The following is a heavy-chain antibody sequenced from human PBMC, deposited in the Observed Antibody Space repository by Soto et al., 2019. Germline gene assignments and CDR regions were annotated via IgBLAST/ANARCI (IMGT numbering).Heavy chain of an antibody. J-gene: IGHJ3*02. D-gene: IGHD3-10*01. V-gene: IGHV4-34*01. Sequence: SETLSLTCAVYGGSFSGYYWSWIRQPPGKGLEWIGEINHSGSTNYNPSLKSRVTISVDTSKNQFSLKLSSVTAADTAVYYCARDRNLPRGAFDIWGQGTMVTVSS. CDR3: ARDRNLPRGAFDI. CDR1: GGSFSGYY. CDR2: INHSGST.